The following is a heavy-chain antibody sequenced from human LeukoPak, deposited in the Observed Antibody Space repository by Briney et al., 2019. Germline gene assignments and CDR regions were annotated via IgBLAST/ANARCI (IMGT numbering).Heavy chain of an antibody. J-gene: IGHJ4*02. Sequence: GSLRLSCAASGFTFSSYWMHWVRQAPGKGLVWVSRINSDGSSITYADSVKGRFTISRDNAKNTLYLQMNSLRVEDTAVYYCAREGRVSGYDFDCWGQGTLVTVSS. CDR1: GFTFSSYW. D-gene: IGHD5-12*01. CDR3: AREGRVSGYDFDC. V-gene: IGHV3-74*03. CDR2: INSDGSSI.